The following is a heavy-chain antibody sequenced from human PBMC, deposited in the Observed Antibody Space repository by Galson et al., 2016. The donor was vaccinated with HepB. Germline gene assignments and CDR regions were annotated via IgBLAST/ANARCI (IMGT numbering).Heavy chain of an antibody. CDR3: SRHKNPIYYDSSGQRGGVFDI. CDR1: GVSLSSYY. V-gene: IGHV4-59*08. Sequence: ETLSLTCTVSGVSLSSYYWSWIRQPPGKGLEWIGYIYYSGGSTYYNPSLKSRVTISVDTSKNQFSLKLSSVTAADTAVYYCSRHKNPIYYDSSGQRGGVFDIWGQGTMVTVSS. CDR2: IYYSGGST. J-gene: IGHJ3*02. D-gene: IGHD3-22*01.